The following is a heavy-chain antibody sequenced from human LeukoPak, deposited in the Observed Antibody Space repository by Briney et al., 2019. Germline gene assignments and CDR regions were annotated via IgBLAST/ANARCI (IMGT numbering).Heavy chain of an antibody. CDR1: GLTVSSNY. D-gene: IGHD1-1*01. V-gene: IGHV3-53*01. CDR2: IYSGGST. CDR3: ARSRYNWNDAALDY. J-gene: IGHJ4*02. Sequence: GGSLRLSCAPSGLTVSSNYMSWVRQAPGKGLEWVSVIYSGGSTYYADSVKGRFTISRDNSKNTLYLQMNSLRAEDTAVYYCARSRYNWNDAALDYWGQGTLVTVSS.